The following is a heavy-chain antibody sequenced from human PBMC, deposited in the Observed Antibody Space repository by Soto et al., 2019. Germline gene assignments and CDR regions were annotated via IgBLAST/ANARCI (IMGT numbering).Heavy chain of an antibody. Sequence: GGSLRLSCAASGFTFSSYGMHWVRQAPGKGLEWVAVISYDGSNKYYADSVKGRFTISRDNSKDTLYLQMNSLRAEDTAVYYCAGGYSYGTKTTFDYWGQGTLVTVSS. CDR2: ISYDGSNK. D-gene: IGHD5-18*01. CDR1: GFTFSSYG. CDR3: AGGYSYGTKTTFDY. J-gene: IGHJ4*02. V-gene: IGHV3-30*03.